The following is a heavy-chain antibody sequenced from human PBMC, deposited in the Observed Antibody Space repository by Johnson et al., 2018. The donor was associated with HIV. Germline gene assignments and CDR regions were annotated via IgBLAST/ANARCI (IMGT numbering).Heavy chain of an antibody. CDR1: EFTFHSYW. CDR3: AKHIVLVVYAIGAAFDI. V-gene: IGHV3-30*18. J-gene: IGHJ3*02. CDR2: ISYGGKNK. D-gene: IGHD2-8*02. Sequence: QVQLVESGGGLVQPGGSLRLSCAASEFTFHSYWKTLVRQAPGKGLEWVALISYGGKNKYYADSVKGRFTISRDNSKNTLYLGMNSLRPEDTAVYYCAKHIVLVVYAIGAAFDIWGQGTMVTVSS.